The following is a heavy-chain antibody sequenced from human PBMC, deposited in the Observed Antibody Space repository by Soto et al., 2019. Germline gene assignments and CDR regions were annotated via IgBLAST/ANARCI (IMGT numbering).Heavy chain of an antibody. J-gene: IGHJ6*02. D-gene: IGHD2-15*01. V-gene: IGHV3-53*04. CDR2: IYSGGTT. CDR1: GFTVSSNY. Sequence: GGSLRLSCAASGFTVSSNYMSWVRQAPGKGLEWVSVIYSGGTTYYGDSVKGRFTISRHNSKNTLYLQMNSLRAEDTAVYYCARDMAAATGLWGMDVWGQGTTVTVSS. CDR3: ARDMAAATGLWGMDV.